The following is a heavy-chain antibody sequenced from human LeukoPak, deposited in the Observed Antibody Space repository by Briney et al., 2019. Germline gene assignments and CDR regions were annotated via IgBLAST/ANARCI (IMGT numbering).Heavy chain of an antibody. CDR1: GFSFGSSW. J-gene: IGHJ4*02. CDR3: ARDLAYSRLDY. V-gene: IGHV3-7*01. D-gene: IGHD5-18*01. Sequence: PGGSLRLSCAASGFSFGSSWMDWVRQAPGKGLGWVASINPDGSEKYSVDSVEGRITISRDNAKNLLYLQVNSLRVEDTAFYYCARDLAYSRLDYWGQGMLVTVSP. CDR2: INPDGSEK.